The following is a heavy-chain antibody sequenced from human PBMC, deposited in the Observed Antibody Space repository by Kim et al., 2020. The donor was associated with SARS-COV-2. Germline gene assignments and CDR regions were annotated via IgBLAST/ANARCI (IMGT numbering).Heavy chain of an antibody. Sequence: GGSLRLSCAASGFTFSSRAMSWVRQAPGKGPEWVASVNNGGNAYYADSVKGRFIVSRDITRDTLYLQMNSLRAEDTALYFCAKDHPSSGWPAFDSWGQGT. CDR1: GFTFSSRA. D-gene: IGHD6-19*01. CDR3: AKDHPSSGWPAFDS. J-gene: IGHJ4*02. V-gene: IGHV3-23*01. CDR2: VNNGGNA.